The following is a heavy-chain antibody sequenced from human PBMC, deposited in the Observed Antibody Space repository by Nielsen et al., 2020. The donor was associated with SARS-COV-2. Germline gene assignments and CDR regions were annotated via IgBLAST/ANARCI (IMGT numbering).Heavy chain of an antibody. CDR1: GFTVSSNY. J-gene: IGHJ5*02. Sequence: GESLKISCAASGFTVSSNYMSWVRQAPGKGLEWVSVIYSGGSTYYADSVKGRFTISRDNSKNTLYLQMNSLRAEDTAVYYCASSWGSYPVAWGRETWVTVS. CDR2: IYSGGST. CDR3: ASSWGSYPVA. V-gene: IGHV3-53*01. D-gene: IGHD1-26*01.